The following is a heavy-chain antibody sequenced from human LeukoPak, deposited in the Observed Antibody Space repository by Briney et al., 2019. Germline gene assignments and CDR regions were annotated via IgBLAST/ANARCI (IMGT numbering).Heavy chain of an antibody. CDR2: IYYSGST. V-gene: IGHV4-59*01. CDR1: GGSISSYY. J-gene: IGHJ4*02. Sequence: SETLSLTCTVSGGSISSYYWSWIRQPPGKGLEWIGYIYYSGSTNYNPSLKSRVTISVDTSKNQFSLKLSSVTAADTAVYYCARATLPGGNFDYWGKGTLVTVSS. CDR3: ARATLPGGNFDY. D-gene: IGHD4-23*01.